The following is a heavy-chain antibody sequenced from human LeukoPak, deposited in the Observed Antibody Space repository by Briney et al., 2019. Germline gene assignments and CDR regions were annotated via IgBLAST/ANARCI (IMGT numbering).Heavy chain of an antibody. J-gene: IGHJ4*02. Sequence: GGSLRLSCAASGFTVSSNYMSWVRQAPGKGLEWVSVIYSGGSTYYADSVKGRFTISRDNSKNTLYLQMNSLRAEDTAVYYCARVKWDEYSIIYYFDYWGQGTLVTVSS. CDR1: GFTVSSNY. CDR3: ARVKWDEYSIIYYFDY. V-gene: IGHV3-53*01. D-gene: IGHD4-11*01. CDR2: IYSGGST.